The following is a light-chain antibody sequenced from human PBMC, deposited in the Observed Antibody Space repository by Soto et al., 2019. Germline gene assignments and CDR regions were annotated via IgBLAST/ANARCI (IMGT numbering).Light chain of an antibody. CDR3: SSYTSSSTGV. Sequence: QSVLTQPASVSGSPGQSITISCTGTSSDVGGYKYVSWYQQHPGKAPKVMIYEVSNRPSGVSNRFSGSKSGNTASLTISGLQAEDEADYYCSSYTSSSTGVFGGGTKLTVL. CDR2: EVS. J-gene: IGLJ3*02. V-gene: IGLV2-14*01. CDR1: SSDVGGYKY.